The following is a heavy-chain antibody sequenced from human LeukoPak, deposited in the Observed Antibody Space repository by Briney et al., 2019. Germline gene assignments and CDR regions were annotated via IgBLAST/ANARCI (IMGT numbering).Heavy chain of an antibody. CDR1: GFTFSSHG. D-gene: IGHD1-26*01. Sequence: PGGTLRLSCAASGFTFSSHGMNWVRQAPGKGLEWVSSISSGTSYIYYADSVKGRFTISRDNAKNSLYLQMNSLRAEDTAVYYCARDPTSSWETAFDIWGQGTMVTVSS. CDR2: ISSGTSYI. CDR3: ARDPTSSWETAFDI. V-gene: IGHV3-21*01. J-gene: IGHJ3*02.